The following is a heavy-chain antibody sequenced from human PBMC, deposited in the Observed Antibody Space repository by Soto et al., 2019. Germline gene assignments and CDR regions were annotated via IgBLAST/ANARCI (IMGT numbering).Heavy chain of an antibody. CDR3: VRRAITATTKWGAFEV. J-gene: IGHJ3*01. CDR1: GFTFSSFV. D-gene: IGHD1-20*01. CDR2: ISPGADVS. Sequence: EVQLLESGGGLVQPGGSLRLSCAASGFTFSSFVMNWVRQAPGKGLEWVSTISPGADVSHYTDSVKGRFTISRDNSRRTLHLQMDSLRVEDAAVYFCVRRAITATTKWGAFEVCGQGTAVTVSS. V-gene: IGHV3-23*01.